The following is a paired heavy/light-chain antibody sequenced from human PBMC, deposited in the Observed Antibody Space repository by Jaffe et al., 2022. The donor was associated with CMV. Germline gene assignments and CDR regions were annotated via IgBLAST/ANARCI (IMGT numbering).Light chain of an antibody. V-gene: IGLV2-8*01. J-gene: IGLJ2*01. CDR3: CSYVDNSHLL. CDR2: DGN. Sequence: QSALTQPPSASGSPGQSVTISCTGTTGDVGGYPYVSWYQQHTGEAPKLIIYDGNKRPSGVPDRFSASKSGSAASLTVSGLRAEDEADYYCCSYVDNSHLLFGAGTKLTVL. CDR1: TGDVGGYPY.
Heavy chain of an antibody. CDR3: AKGRSSWKT. J-gene: IGHJ4*02. Sequence: QEQLLESGPGLVKPSETLSLTCIVSGGSISTYYWSWIRQPPGKGLEWIGYVFYTGSANYSSSLKSRATISVDTSKNLFSLELTSVTAADTAVYYCAKGRSSWKTWGRGTLVTVS. V-gene: IGHV4-59*01. CDR1: GGSISTYY. D-gene: IGHD2-2*01. CDR2: VFYTGSA.